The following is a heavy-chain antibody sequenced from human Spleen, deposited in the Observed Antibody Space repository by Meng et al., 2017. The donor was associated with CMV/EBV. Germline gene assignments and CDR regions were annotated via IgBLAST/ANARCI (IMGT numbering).Heavy chain of an antibody. CDR3: ARGFSFDY. Sequence: GESLKISCAASGFTFSSYAMSWVRQAPGKGLEWVANIKRDGSETHYVDSVRGRFTISRDNAKNSLYLQMNSLGAEDTAVYYCARGFSFDYWGQGTLVTVSS. CDR2: IKRDGSET. V-gene: IGHV3-7*01. CDR1: GFTFSSYA. J-gene: IGHJ4*02.